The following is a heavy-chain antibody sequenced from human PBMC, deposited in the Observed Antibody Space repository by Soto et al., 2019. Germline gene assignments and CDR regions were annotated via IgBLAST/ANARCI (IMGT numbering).Heavy chain of an antibody. CDR3: ARSLGDIVVVVAATPSGAFDI. D-gene: IGHD2-15*01. V-gene: IGHV3-66*01. Sequence: PGGSLRLSCAASGFTVSSNYMSWVRQAPGKGLEWVSVISSGGSIYYADSVKGGFTISRDNAKNTLYLQMNSLRAEDTAVYYCARSLGDIVVVVAATPSGAFDIWGQGTMVTVSS. J-gene: IGHJ3*02. CDR1: GFTVSSNY. CDR2: ISSGGSI.